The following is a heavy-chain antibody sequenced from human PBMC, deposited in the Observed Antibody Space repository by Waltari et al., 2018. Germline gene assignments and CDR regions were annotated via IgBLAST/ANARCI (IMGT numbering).Heavy chain of an antibody. V-gene: IGHV4-31*03. CDR1: GGSISSGGYY. J-gene: IGHJ5*02. CDR3: ARNVMVRGARVRFDP. CDR2: IYYSGST. Sequence: QVQLQESGPGLVKPSQTMSLTCTVSGGSISSGGYYWSWIRQHPGKGLEWIGYIYYSGSTYYNPSLKSRVTISVDTSKNQYSLKLSSVTAADTAVYYCARNVMVRGARVRFDPWGQGTLVTVSS. D-gene: IGHD3-10*01.